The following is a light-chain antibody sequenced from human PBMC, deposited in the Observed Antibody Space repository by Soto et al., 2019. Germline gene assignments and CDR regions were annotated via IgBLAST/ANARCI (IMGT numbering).Light chain of an antibody. V-gene: IGLV2-14*01. CDR3: SSYTSSSTHYV. Sequence: LTQPASVSGSPGQSITISCTGTSSDVGGYNYVSWYQQHPGKAPKLMIYEVSNRPSGVSNRFSGSKSGNTASLTISGLQAEDEADYYCSSYTSSSTHYVFGTGTKVTVL. CDR2: EVS. CDR1: SSDVGGYNY. J-gene: IGLJ1*01.